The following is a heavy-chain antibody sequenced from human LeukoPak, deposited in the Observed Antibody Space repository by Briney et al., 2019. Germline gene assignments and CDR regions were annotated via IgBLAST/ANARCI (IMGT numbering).Heavy chain of an antibody. CDR3: ARERTDGGRGFDY. J-gene: IGHJ4*02. CDR1: GGSISSGGYY. V-gene: IGHV4-31*03. CDR2: IYYSGST. D-gene: IGHD4-23*01. Sequence: SESLSLTCTVSGGSISSGGYYWSWIRQHPGKGLEWIGYIYYSGSTYYNPSLKSRVTISVDTSKNQFSLKLSSVTAADTAVYYCARERTDGGRGFDYWGQGTLVTVSS.